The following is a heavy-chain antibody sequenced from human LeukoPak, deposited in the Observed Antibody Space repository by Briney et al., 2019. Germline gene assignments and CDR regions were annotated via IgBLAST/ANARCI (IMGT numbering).Heavy chain of an antibody. V-gene: IGHV4-34*01. CDR1: GGSFSDYH. D-gene: IGHD6-19*01. CDR3: ARQWLVTMFGRELFWFDP. J-gene: IGHJ5*02. CDR2: ISHSGST. Sequence: SETLSLTCGVYGGSFSDYHWNWIRQSPGKGLEWIGEISHSGSTNYNPSLKSRVTISVDTSKNQFSLKLSSVTAADTAAYYCARQWLVTMFGRELFWFDPWGQGTLVTVSS.